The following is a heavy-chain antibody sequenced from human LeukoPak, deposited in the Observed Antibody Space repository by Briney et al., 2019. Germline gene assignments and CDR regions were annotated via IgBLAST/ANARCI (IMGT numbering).Heavy chain of an antibody. CDR3: AKSPFDY. CDR2: ISYDGSNK. CDR1: GFSFGDYA. Sequence: PGRSLRLSCTASGFSFGDYAMSWVRQAPGKGLEWVAVISYDGSNKYYADSVKGRFTISRDNSKNTLYLQMNSLRAEDTAVYYCAKSPFDYWGQGTLVTVSS. V-gene: IGHV3-30*18. J-gene: IGHJ4*02.